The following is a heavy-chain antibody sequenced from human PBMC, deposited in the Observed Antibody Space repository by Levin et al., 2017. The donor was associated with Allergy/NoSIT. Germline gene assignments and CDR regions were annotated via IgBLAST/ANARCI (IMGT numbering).Heavy chain of an antibody. CDR1: GGSFSGHY. J-gene: IGHJ4*02. CDR2: INHFGST. V-gene: IGHV4-34*01. Sequence: GSLRLSCAVYGGSFSGHYWSWVRQPPGRGLEWIGDINHFGSTNYNPSLKSRVTISVDTSKNQFSLRLNSVTAADTAMYYCARGRGAYGDYSLFSAYFDFWGQGTLVTVSS. CDR3: ARGRGAYGDYSLFSAYFDF. D-gene: IGHD4-17*01.